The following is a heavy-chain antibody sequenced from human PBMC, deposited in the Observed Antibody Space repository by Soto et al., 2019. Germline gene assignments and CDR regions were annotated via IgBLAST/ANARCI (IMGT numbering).Heavy chain of an antibody. CDR2: VYYRGSS. D-gene: IGHD4-4*01. CDR3: VSQRTTVPTQAYFDY. Sequence: SETLSLTCTVSGGSVTNSSYYWGWIRQSPGKGLEWIGSVYYRGSSYSKSSVKSLVTISVETSKNRFSLSLNSVTASDTAVYFCVSQRTTVPTQAYFDYWGPGALVTVSS. V-gene: IGHV4-39*01. CDR1: GGSVTNSSYY. J-gene: IGHJ4*02.